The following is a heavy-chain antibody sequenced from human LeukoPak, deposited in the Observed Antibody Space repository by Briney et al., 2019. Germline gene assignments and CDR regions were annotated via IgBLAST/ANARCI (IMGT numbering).Heavy chain of an antibody. V-gene: IGHV3-48*04. CDR3: TYLRTPYYNDKWLDP. CDR2: ISSGGTPI. CDR1: GFTFRTFS. J-gene: IGHJ5*02. D-gene: IGHD3/OR15-3a*01. Sequence: GGSLRLTCAASGFTFRTFSMNWVRQAPGKGLEWLSYISSGGTPIYYADSVKGRFTISRDDAQNLVYLQMNSLRAEDTAVYYCTYLRTPYYNDKWLDPWGQGALVTVSS.